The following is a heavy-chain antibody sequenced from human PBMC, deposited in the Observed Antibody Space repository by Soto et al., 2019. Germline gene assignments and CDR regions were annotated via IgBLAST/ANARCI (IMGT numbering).Heavy chain of an antibody. Sequence: KASETLSLTCTVSGGSISSGDYYWSWIRQPPGKGLEWIGYIYYSGSTYYNPSLKSRVTISVDTSKNQFSLKLSSVTAADTAVYYCARADSCSGGSCCPDYWGQGTLVTVS. D-gene: IGHD2-15*01. V-gene: IGHV4-30-4*01. J-gene: IGHJ4*02. CDR2: IYYSGST. CDR3: ARADSCSGGSCCPDY. CDR1: GGSISSGDYY.